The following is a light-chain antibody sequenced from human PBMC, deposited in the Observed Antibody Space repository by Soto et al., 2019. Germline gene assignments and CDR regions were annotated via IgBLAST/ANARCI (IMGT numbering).Light chain of an antibody. V-gene: IGKV1-39*01. Sequence: DIQMTQSPSSLSASVGDRVTITCRASQSISSYLNWYQQKPGKAPKLLIYAASSLQSGVPSRFSGSGSGTDFTLTISXXXXXDFATYYCQQSYSTPWTFGQGT. CDR2: AAS. CDR3: QQSYSTPWT. CDR1: QSISSY. J-gene: IGKJ1*01.